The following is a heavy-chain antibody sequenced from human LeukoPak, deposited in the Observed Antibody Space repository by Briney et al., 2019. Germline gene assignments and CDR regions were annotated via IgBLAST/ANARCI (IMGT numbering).Heavy chain of an antibody. CDR3: ARAPFADYFDY. J-gene: IGHJ4*02. Sequence: GGSLRLSCAASGFTVSSNYMSWVRQAPGKGLEWVSVIYSGGSTYYSDSVKGRFTISRDNSKNTLYLQMNSLRAEDTAVYYCARAPFADYFDYWGQGTLVTVSS. CDR1: GFTVSSNY. D-gene: IGHD2/OR15-2a*01. V-gene: IGHV3-66*01. CDR2: IYSGGST.